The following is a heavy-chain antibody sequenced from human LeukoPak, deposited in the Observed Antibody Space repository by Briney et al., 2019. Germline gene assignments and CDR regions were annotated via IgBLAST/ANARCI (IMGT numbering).Heavy chain of an antibody. CDR2: FHPEDGET. Sequence: ASVKVSCKVSGYTLTELSMHWVRQAPGKGLEWMGNFHPEDGETINAQKFQGRITMTEDTSTDTAYMELSSLRSEDTAVYYCATRGGDRLYYFDSLGQGTLVTVSS. D-gene: IGHD2-21*01. CDR1: GYTLTELS. V-gene: IGHV1-24*01. J-gene: IGHJ4*02. CDR3: ATRGGDRLYYFDS.